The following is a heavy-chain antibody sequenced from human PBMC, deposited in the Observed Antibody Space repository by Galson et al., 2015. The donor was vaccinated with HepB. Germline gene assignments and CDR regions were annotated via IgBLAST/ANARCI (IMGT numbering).Heavy chain of an antibody. D-gene: IGHD5-12*01. V-gene: IGHV3-48*02. CDR2: ISSSPTTV. CDR1: GFAVHLLA. CDR3: VKNGDMVATIFAY. J-gene: IGHJ4*02. Sequence: PLRLDCAAPGFAVHLLAMSWVRQAQREGLECGSYISSSPTTVYYAESEKGRFTIPRDNAKHLAFLQMNSLRDEDTALYYCVKNGDMVATIFAYWGQGALVTVSS.